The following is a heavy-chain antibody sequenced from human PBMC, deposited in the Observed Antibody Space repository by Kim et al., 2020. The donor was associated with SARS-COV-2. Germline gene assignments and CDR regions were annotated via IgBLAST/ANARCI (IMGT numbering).Heavy chain of an antibody. CDR1: GFTFSSYG. CDR3: ARDSNALYYTDEYVPD. V-gene: IGHV3-33*08. D-gene: IGHD3-22*01. Sequence: GGSLRLSCAASGFTFSSYGMHWVRQAPGKGLEWVARIDYTGITKYYADSVKGRFIISTDRSKNTLYLQMNSLRVEDTAVYYCARDSNALYYTDEYVPDWGQGTLVTLS. J-gene: IGHJ1*01. CDR2: IDYTGITK.